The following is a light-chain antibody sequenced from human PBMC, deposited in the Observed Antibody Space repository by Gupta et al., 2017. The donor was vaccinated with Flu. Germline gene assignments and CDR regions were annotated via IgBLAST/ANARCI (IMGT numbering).Light chain of an antibody. J-gene: IGLJ1*01. CDR3: CSYTSSITYV. Sequence: QSALTQPASVSGSPGQSITMSCPGTSSDVGGYNYVSWYQQHPGKAPKLIIYEVSNRPSGVSNRFSGSKSGNTASLTISGLQAEDEADYYCCSYTSSITYVFGGGTTVTVL. CDR1: SSDVGGYNY. V-gene: IGLV2-14*01. CDR2: EVS.